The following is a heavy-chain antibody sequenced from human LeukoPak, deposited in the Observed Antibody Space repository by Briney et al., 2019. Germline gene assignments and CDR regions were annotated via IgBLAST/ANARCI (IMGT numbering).Heavy chain of an antibody. J-gene: IGHJ4*02. D-gene: IGHD3-10*01. V-gene: IGHV5-51*01. CDR1: GYSFNTFW. Sequence: GESLKISCKGSGYSFNTFWLGWVRQTPETGLEWMGNIYPSDSETKYKPSFQGQVTISVDKSINTAYLRLSSLKASDTAMYYCARLIYYGSGRTYFSDSWGQGTLVTVSS. CDR3: ARLIYYGSGRTYFSDS. CDR2: IYPSDSET.